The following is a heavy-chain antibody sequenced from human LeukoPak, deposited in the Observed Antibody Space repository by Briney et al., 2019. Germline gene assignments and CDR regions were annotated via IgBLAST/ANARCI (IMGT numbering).Heavy chain of an antibody. V-gene: IGHV3-30*02. J-gene: IGHJ4*02. CDR2: IRRDGRDE. CDR1: GFTFNSYG. D-gene: IGHD4-23*01. Sequence: GGSLRLSCAASGFTFNSYGMHWVRQAPGRGLEWVAFIRRDGRDEDYAAAVKGRFTVSRDNSRSTLYLQMNGLRPEDTGLYYCAKDRDGGNFFFDYWGQGTLATVSS. CDR3: AKDRDGGNFFFDY.